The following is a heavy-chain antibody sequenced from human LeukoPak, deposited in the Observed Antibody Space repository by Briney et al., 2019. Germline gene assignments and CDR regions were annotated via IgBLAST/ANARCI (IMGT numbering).Heavy chain of an antibody. D-gene: IGHD4-4*01. CDR1: GYTFTGYY. V-gene: IGHV1-2*02. CDR2: INPNSGGT. Sequence: ASVKVSCKASGYTFTGYYMHWVRQAPGQGPEWMGWINPNSGGTNYAQKFQGRVTMTRDTSISTAYMELSRLRSDDTAVYYCARTYSNLAIWFDPWGQGTLVTVSS. J-gene: IGHJ5*02. CDR3: ARTYSNLAIWFDP.